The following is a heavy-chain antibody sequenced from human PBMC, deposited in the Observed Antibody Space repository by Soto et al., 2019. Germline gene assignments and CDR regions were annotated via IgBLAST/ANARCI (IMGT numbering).Heavy chain of an antibody. D-gene: IGHD6-19*01. V-gene: IGHV1-18*01. CDR1: GYTFSNYG. Sequence: QVQLVQSGAEVKKPGASVTVSCKTSGYTFSNYGINWVRQAPGQGLEWMGWISGYNGNTNYAQTVQGRVTMTTDTSTGTVYMELRSLQSDDTAIYYCSRFIMVGGWFDPNYYPGMDGWGQGTTVTVSS. CDR3: SRFIMVGGWFDPNYYPGMDG. CDR2: ISGYNGNT. J-gene: IGHJ6*02.